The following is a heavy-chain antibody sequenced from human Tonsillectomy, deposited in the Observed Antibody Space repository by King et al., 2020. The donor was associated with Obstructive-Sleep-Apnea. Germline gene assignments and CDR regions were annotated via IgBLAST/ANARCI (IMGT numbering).Heavy chain of an antibody. Sequence: VQLVESGGGVVQPGRSLRLSCAASGFTFSSYGMHWVRQAPGKGLEWVAVIWYDGSNKYYADFLKGRFTISRDKSKNTLYLQMNSLRAEDMAVYYCARDRPYSSGWYRFDYWGQGTLVTVSS. CDR2: IWYDGSNK. V-gene: IGHV3-33*01. CDR1: GFTFSSYG. J-gene: IGHJ4*02. D-gene: IGHD6-19*01. CDR3: ARDRPYSSGWYRFDY.